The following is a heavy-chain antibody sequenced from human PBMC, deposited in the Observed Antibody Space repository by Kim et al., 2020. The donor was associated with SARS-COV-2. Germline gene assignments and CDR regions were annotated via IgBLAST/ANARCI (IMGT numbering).Heavy chain of an antibody. J-gene: IGHJ3*02. CDR3: ARALAYYDFWSGYFDI. D-gene: IGHD3-3*01. Sequence: SVKGRFTSPRDNAKNSLYLQMNSLRAEDTAVYYCARALAYYDFWSGYFDIWGQGTMVTVSS. V-gene: IGHV3-48*03.